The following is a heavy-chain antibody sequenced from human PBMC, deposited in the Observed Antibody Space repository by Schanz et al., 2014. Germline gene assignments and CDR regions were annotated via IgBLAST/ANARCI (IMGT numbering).Heavy chain of an antibody. V-gene: IGHV1-69*08. J-gene: IGHJ4*02. CDR1: RSTFSSYT. CDR2: FIPILGTA. Sequence: QVQLVQSGAEVKKPGSSVKVSCKASRSTFSSYTISWVRQARGQVLEWVGRFIPILGTATYAQKFQGRLTITADKSTSAAYMELSSLTSEDTAMYYCARDYYDSSGYYYCDDWGQGTLVTVSS. CDR3: ARDYYDSSGYYYCDD. D-gene: IGHD3-22*01.